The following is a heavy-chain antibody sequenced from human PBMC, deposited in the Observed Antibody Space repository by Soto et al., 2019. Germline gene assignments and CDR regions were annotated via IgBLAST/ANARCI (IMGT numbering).Heavy chain of an antibody. V-gene: IGHV3-48*02. D-gene: IGHD3-22*01. CDR1: GFTFSSYS. CDR2: ISSSSSTI. Sequence: EVQLVESGGGLVQPGGSQRLSCAASGFTFSSYSMNWVRQAPGKGLEWVSYISSSSSTIYYADSVKGRFTISRDNAKNSLYLQMNSLRDEDTAVYYCAREPRYYYDSSGYLNWFDPWGQGTLVTVSS. CDR3: AREPRYYYDSSGYLNWFDP. J-gene: IGHJ5*02.